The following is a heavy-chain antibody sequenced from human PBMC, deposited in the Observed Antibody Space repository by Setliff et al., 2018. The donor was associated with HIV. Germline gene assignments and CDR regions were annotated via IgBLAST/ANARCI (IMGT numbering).Heavy chain of an antibody. J-gene: IGHJ5*02. CDR3: AREGGSSGHAGYFDP. D-gene: IGHD6-19*01. CDR1: GGTLSTYA. Sequence: GASVKVSCKASGGTLSTYAISWVRQAPGQGLEWMGGISPIVGIPNYSQKFQGRVTLTEDTSTDTAYMELSGLRVDDTAVYYCAREGGSSGHAGYFDPWGQGTLVTVSS. V-gene: IGHV1-69*10. CDR2: ISPIVGIP.